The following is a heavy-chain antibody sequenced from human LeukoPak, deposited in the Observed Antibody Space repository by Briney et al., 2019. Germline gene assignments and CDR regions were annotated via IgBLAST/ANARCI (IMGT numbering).Heavy chain of an antibody. D-gene: IGHD1-26*01. J-gene: IGHJ5*02. CDR2: ISYDGSNK. Sequence: GGSLRLSCAASGFTFGSYARDGVGQAPGKGREGVAVISYDGSNKYYADSVKGRFTISRDNSKNPLYLQMNSLRAEDTAVYYCARGGVEWELLYNWFDPWGQGTLVTVSS. CDR3: ARGGVEWELLYNWFDP. CDR1: GFTFGSYA. V-gene: IGHV3-30-3*01.